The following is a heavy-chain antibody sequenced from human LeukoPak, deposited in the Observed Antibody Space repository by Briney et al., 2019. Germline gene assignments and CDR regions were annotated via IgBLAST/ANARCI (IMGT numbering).Heavy chain of an antibody. Sequence: SQTLSLTCAISGDSVSGNSAAWNWIRQSPSRGLEWLGRTYYRSKWSNDYAISVKSRITINPDTSQNQFSLQLNSLTPEDTAVYYCARAPIGGWYFDLWGRGTLVTVSS. J-gene: IGHJ2*01. V-gene: IGHV6-1*01. CDR3: ARAPIGGWYFDL. CDR1: GDSVSGNSAA. D-gene: IGHD2-15*01. CDR2: TYYRSKWSN.